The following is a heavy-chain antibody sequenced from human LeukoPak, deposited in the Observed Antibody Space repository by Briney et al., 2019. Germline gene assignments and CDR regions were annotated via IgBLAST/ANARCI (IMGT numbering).Heavy chain of an antibody. CDR2: IIPIFGTA. CDR3: ARVYSSSQDYYYYMDV. J-gene: IGHJ6*03. D-gene: IGHD6-13*01. Sequence: SVKVSCKASGGTFSSYTISWVRQAPGQGLEWMGGIIPIFGTANYAQKFQGRVMITADESTSTAYMELSSLRSEDTAVYYCARVYSSSQDYYYYMDVWGKGTTVIVSS. V-gene: IGHV1-69*13. CDR1: GGTFSSYT.